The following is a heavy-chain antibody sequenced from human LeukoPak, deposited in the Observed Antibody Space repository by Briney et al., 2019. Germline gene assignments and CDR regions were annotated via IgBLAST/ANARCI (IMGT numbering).Heavy chain of an antibody. Sequence: GGSLRLSCAASGFTFSSYAMHWVRQAPGKGLEWVAVISYDGSNKYYADSVKGRSTISRDNSKNTLYLQMNSLRAEDTAVYYCARDRAPYYYDSSGYPDYWGQGTLVTVSS. CDR2: ISYDGSNK. CDR1: GFTFSSYA. CDR3: ARDRAPYYYDSSGYPDY. V-gene: IGHV3-30*04. D-gene: IGHD3-22*01. J-gene: IGHJ4*02.